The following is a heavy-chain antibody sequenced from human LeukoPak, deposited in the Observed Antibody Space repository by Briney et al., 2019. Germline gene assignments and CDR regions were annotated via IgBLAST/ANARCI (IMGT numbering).Heavy chain of an antibody. CDR1: GFTFSSYA. Sequence: PGGSLRLSCAASGFTFSSYAMNWVRQAPGKGLEWVSSISSSSSYIYYADSVKGRFTISRDNAKNSLYLQMNSLRAEDTAVYYCARARCSGGSCYYFDYWGQGTLVTVSS. J-gene: IGHJ4*02. D-gene: IGHD2-15*01. CDR2: ISSSSSYI. CDR3: ARARCSGGSCYYFDY. V-gene: IGHV3-21*01.